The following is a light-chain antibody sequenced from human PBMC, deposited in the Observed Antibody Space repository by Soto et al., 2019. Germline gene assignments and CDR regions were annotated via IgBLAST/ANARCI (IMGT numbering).Light chain of an antibody. CDR2: DVS. CDR3: PSYTSSSTYV. J-gene: IGLJ1*01. V-gene: IGLV2-14*03. CDR1: SSDVGGYNY. Sequence: QSALTQPASVSGSPGQSITISCTGTSSDVGGYNYVSWYQQHPGKAPKLMIYDVSNRPSGVSNRFSGSKSGNTASLTISGLQAEDEAEYYCPSYTSSSTYVFGTGTKVTVL.